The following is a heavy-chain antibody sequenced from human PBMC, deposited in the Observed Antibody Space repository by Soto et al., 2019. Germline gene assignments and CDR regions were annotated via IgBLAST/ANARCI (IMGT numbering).Heavy chain of an antibody. J-gene: IGHJ4*02. CDR2: IYYSGST. V-gene: IGHV4-39*01. D-gene: IGHD2-15*01. CDR1: GGSISSSSYY. Sequence: PSETLSLTCTVSGGSISSSSYYWGWIRQPPGKGLEWIGSIYYSGSTYYNPSLKSRVTISVDTSKNQFSLKLSSVTAADTAVYYCARHKRALGYCSGGSRHPYFDYWGQGTLVTVSS. CDR3: ARHKRALGYCSGGSRHPYFDY.